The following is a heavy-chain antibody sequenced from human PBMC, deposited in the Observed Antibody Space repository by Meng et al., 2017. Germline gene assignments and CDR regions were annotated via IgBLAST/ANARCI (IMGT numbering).Heavy chain of an antibody. CDR1: GGSISSGHYY. Sequence: AQLQESVSGLVKLSQTLCLTCTVSGGSISSGHYYWSWIRHPPGKGLEWIVYIYYSETTHYNPSLKSRVIISLDTSKNQFSLKLSSVTAADTAVYYCARRVADYGAFDPWGQGTLVTVSS. D-gene: IGHD4-17*01. V-gene: IGHV4-30-4*01. CDR2: IYYSETT. CDR3: ARRVADYGAFDP. J-gene: IGHJ5*02.